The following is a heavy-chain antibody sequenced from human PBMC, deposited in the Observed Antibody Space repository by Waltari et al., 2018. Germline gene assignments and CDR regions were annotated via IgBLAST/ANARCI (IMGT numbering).Heavy chain of an antibody. CDR2: IQEDGSEK. CDR3: ARDNSSSWYFFDY. D-gene: IGHD6-13*01. V-gene: IGHV3-7*01. CDR1: GGSFSGYY. J-gene: IGHJ4*02. Sequence: VQLQQWGAGLLKPSETLSLTCAVYGGSFSGYYWSWVRPAPGKGLEWVANIQEDGSEKNYVDSVKDRFTISRDNAKNSLYLQMNSLRAEDTAVYFCARDNSSSWYFFDYWGQGTVVTVSS.